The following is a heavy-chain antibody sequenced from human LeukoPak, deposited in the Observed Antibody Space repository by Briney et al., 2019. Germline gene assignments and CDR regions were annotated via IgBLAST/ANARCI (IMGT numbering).Heavy chain of an antibody. CDR3: ARGYYGSGSYCD. V-gene: IGHV1-8*02. CDR1: GYTFTGYF. D-gene: IGHD3-10*01. CDR2: MNPNSGNT. J-gene: IGHJ4*02. Sequence: ASVKVSCKASGYTFTGYFLHWVRQAPGQGLEWMGWMNPNSGNTGYAQKFQGRVTMTRNTSISTAYMELSSLRSEDTAVYYCARGYYGSGSYCDWGQGTLVTVSS.